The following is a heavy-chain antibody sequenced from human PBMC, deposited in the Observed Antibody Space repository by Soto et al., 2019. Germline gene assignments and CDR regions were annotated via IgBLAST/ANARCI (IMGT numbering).Heavy chain of an antibody. J-gene: IGHJ4*02. Sequence: SETLSLTCTVSGGSISSGGYYWSWIRQPPGKGLEWIGYIYHSGSTYYNLSLKSRVTISVDRSKNQFSLKLSSVTAADTAVYYCARGMTTVTTIDYWGQGTLVTVSS. CDR1: GGSISSGGYY. CDR3: ARGMTTVTTIDY. D-gene: IGHD4-4*01. CDR2: IYHSGST. V-gene: IGHV4-30-2*01.